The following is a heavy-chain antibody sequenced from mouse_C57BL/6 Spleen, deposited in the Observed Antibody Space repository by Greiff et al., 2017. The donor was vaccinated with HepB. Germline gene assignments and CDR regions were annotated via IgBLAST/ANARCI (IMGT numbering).Heavy chain of an antibody. J-gene: IGHJ4*01. V-gene: IGHV14-4*01. CDR1: GFNIKDDY. Sequence: VQLQQSGAELVRPGASVKLSCTASGFNIKDDYMHWVKQRPEQGLEWIGWIDPENGDTEYASKFQGKATITADTSSNTAYLQLSSLTSEDTAVYYCTRGPYRAMEYWGQGTSVTVSS. CDR2: IDPENGDT. CDR3: TRGPYRAMEY. D-gene: IGHD2-14*01.